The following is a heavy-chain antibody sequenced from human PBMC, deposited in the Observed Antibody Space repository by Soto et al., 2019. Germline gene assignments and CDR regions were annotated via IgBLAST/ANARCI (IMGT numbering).Heavy chain of an antibody. V-gene: IGHV4-31*03. Sequence: SETLSLTCTVSGAALNSGNYYWGWIRQVPGKGLEWIGHIYVTGAVDYNPSLRDRITISQDTSERQFSLNLRLVTAADTAVYYCARLRIATNNYKWFDPWGQGTLVTVSS. CDR3: ARLRIATNNYKWFDP. D-gene: IGHD2-21*01. CDR1: GAALNSGNYY. CDR2: IYVTGAV. J-gene: IGHJ5*02.